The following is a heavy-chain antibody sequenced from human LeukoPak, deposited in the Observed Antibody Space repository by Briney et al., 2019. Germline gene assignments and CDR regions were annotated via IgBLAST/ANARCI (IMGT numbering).Heavy chain of an antibody. D-gene: IGHD3-22*01. CDR2: ISAYNGNT. CDR3: ARDHYYDSSGSFDY. CDR1: GYTFAGYY. Sequence: GASVKVSCKASGYTFAGYYLHWVRQAPGQGLEWMGWISAYNGNTNYAQKLQGRVTMTTDTSTSTAYMELRSLRSDDTAVYYCARDHYYDSSGSFDYWGQGTLVTVSS. V-gene: IGHV1-18*04. J-gene: IGHJ4*02.